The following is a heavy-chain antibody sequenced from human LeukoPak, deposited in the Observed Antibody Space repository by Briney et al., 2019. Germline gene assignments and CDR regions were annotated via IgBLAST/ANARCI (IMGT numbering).Heavy chain of an antibody. Sequence: GGSLRLSCAASGFTFSSYAMSWVRQAPGKGLEWVSAISASAGSTYYADSVKGRLTISRDNSKNTLYLQMNSLRAEDTAVYYCAKVMTWAPRVVVPAGPGYGMDVWGQGTTVTVSS. J-gene: IGHJ6*02. V-gene: IGHV3-23*01. CDR1: GFTFSSYA. CDR3: AKVMTWAPRVVVPAGPGYGMDV. CDR2: ISASAGST. D-gene: IGHD2-2*01.